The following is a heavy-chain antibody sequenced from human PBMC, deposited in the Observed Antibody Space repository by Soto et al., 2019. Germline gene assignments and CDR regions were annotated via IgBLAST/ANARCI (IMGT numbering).Heavy chain of an antibody. V-gene: IGHV4-4*07. CDR3: ARLGTSGQTLDY. D-gene: IGHD3-16*01. J-gene: IGHJ4*02. Sequence: LSLTCTVSGGSISDYFWSWIRQPAGKGLEWVGRIYTSGTTNYNPSLKSRVTMSVDTSKNHFSLRLSSMTAADSAVYYCARLGTSGQTLDYWGQGTLVTVSS. CDR2: IYTSGTT. CDR1: GGSISDYF.